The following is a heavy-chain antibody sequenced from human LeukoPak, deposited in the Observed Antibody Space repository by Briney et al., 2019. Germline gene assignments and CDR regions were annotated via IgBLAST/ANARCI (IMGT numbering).Heavy chain of an antibody. CDR3: AKGGCSSNTCYENF. V-gene: IGHV3-48*03. CDR2: ISSSGSTI. D-gene: IGHD2-2*01. Sequence: GGSLRLSCAASGFTFSSYEMNWVRQAPGKGLEWVSYISSSGSTIYYADSVKGRFTISRDNAKNSLYLQMNSLRAEDTAVYYCAKGGCSSNTCYENFWGPGTLVTVSS. CDR1: GFTFSSYE. J-gene: IGHJ4*02.